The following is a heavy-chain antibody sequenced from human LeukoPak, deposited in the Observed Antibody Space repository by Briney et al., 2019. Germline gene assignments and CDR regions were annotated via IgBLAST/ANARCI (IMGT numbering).Heavy chain of an antibody. CDR1: GFTFSSYE. J-gene: IGHJ4*02. D-gene: IGHD3-16*02. CDR2: ISSSGSTI. Sequence: PGGCLRLSCAASGFTFSSYEMNWVRQAPGKGLEWVSYISSSGSTIYYADSVKGRFTISRDNAKNSLYLQMNSLRAEDTAVYYCARGYDYVWGSYRKGFDYWGQGTLVTVSS. V-gene: IGHV3-48*03. CDR3: ARGYDYVWGSYRKGFDY.